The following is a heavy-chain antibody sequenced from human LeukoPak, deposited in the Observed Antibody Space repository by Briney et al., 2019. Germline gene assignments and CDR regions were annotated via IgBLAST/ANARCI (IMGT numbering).Heavy chain of an antibody. CDR1: GFTFSSYA. V-gene: IGHV3-23*01. Sequence: GGSLRLSCAASGFTFSSYAMNWVRQPPGQGLEWVSGIRNNDGMTYYADSVRGRFTISTDNFKNTLYLQMNSLRAEDTALYYCAKGLERESRLDSWGQGTLVTVSS. CDR3: AKGLERESRLDS. D-gene: IGHD3-10*01. J-gene: IGHJ4*02. CDR2: IRNNDGMT.